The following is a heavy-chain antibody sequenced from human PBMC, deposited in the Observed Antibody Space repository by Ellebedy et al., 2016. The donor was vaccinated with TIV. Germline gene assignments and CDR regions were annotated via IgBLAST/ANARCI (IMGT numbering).Heavy chain of an antibody. J-gene: IGHJ5*02. CDR3: ARFENDYGDYDWFDP. CDR2: ISSSCSTI. CDR1: GFTFSSYS. V-gene: IGHV3-48*04. Sequence: GGSLRLXXAASGFTFSSYSMNWVRQAPGKGLEWVSYISSSCSTIYYADSVKGRFTISRDNAKNSLYLQMNSLRAEDTAVYYCARFENDYGDYDWFDPWGQGTLVTVSS. D-gene: IGHD4-17*01.